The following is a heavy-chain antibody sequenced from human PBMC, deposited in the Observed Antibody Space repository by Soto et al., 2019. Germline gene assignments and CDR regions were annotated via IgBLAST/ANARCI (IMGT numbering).Heavy chain of an antibody. D-gene: IGHD3-16*01. CDR1: GYAFSDYY. CDR2: INPTGGST. Sequence: QVHLAQSGAEVKKPGASVKVSCKASGYAFSDYYIHWVRQAPGQGLEWMGIINPTGGSTKYAQKFQGRVDKSRDRSTSTVYMELRSLISEDTAVYYCARWDGLPFGGVAYYHVMDVWGQGT. V-gene: IGHV1-46*01. J-gene: IGHJ6*02. CDR3: ARWDGLPFGGVAYYHVMDV.